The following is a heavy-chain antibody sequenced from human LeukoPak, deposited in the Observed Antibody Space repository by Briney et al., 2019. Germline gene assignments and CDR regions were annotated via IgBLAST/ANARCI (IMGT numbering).Heavy chain of an antibody. D-gene: IGHD5-12*01. CDR3: GRDLVDIVATTYIAFDY. J-gene: IGHJ4*02. CDR1: GYTFTGYY. V-gene: IGHV1-2*02. CDR2: INPNSGGT. Sequence: ASVKVSCKASGYTFTGYYMHWVRQAPGQGLEWMGWINPNSGGTNYAQKFQGRVTMTRDTSISTAYMELSRLRSDDTAVYYCGRDLVDIVATTYIAFDYWGQGTLVTVSS.